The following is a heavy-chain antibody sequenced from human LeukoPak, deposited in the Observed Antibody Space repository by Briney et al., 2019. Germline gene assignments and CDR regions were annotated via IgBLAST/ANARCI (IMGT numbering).Heavy chain of an antibody. J-gene: IGHJ4*02. CDR2: IYYSGST. CDR1: GGSISSSSYY. D-gene: IGHD3-3*01. CDR3: ARGPAFWSGYYRGRVWSY. Sequence: PSETLSLTCTVSGGSISSSSYYWGWIRQPPGKGLEWIGSIYYSGSTYYNPSLKSRVTISVDTSKNQFSLKLSSVTAADTAVYYCARGPAFWSGYYRGRVWSYWGQGTLVTVSS. V-gene: IGHV4-39*07.